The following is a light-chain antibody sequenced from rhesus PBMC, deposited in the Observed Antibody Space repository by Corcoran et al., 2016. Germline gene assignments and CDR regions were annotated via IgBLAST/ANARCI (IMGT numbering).Light chain of an antibody. CDR2: EVS. CDR1: QSLLDSEDGNTY. CDR3: MEALEFPYS. V-gene: IGKV2-104*02. J-gene: IGKJ2*01. Sequence: DIVMTQTPLSLPVTPGEPASISCRSSQSLLDSEDGNTYLDWCLQKQGQSPQLLIYEVSNRASGVPDRVSGSGADTDFTLKITRVEAEDVGVYYCMEALEFPYSFGQGTKVEIK.